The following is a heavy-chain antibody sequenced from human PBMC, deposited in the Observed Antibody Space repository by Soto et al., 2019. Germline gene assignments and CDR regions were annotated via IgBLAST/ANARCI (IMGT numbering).Heavy chain of an antibody. CDR1: GDSVSSNSAA. D-gene: IGHD2-15*01. V-gene: IGHV6-1*01. J-gene: IGHJ4*02. Sequence: SQTLSLTCAISGDSVSSNSAAWNWIRQSPSRGLEWLGRTYYRSKWYNDYAVSVKSRITINPDTSKNQFSLQLNSVTPEDTAVYYCARALIGYCSGGSCYTQLFDYWGQATLVTVSS. CDR2: TYYRSKWYN. CDR3: ARALIGYCSGGSCYTQLFDY.